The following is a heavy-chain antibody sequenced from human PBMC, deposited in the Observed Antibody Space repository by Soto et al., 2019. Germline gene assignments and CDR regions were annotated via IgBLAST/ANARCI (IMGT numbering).Heavy chain of an antibody. CDR3: ATESQRYYDSSLNFGY. D-gene: IGHD3-22*01. CDR1: GFTVSDYY. J-gene: IGHJ4*02. Sequence: GGSLRLSCAASGFTVSDYYMSWIRQAPGKGLEWLSYSSNSGTYTRYADSVKGRFSISRDNAKNSLYLQMNSMRDEDTAVYYCATESQRYYDSSLNFGYWGQGTLVTVSS. V-gene: IGHV3-11*06. CDR2: SSNSGTYT.